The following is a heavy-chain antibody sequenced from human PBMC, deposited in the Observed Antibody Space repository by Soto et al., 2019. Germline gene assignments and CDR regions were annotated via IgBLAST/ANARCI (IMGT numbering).Heavy chain of an antibody. V-gene: IGHV1-18*04. CDR3: ARATFYGDYREYFQH. D-gene: IGHD4-17*01. J-gene: IGHJ1*01. Sequence: ASVKVSCKASGYTFTSYGISWVRQAPGQGLEWMGWISAYNGNTNYAQKLQGRVTMTTDTSTSTAYMELRSLRSDDTAVYYCARATFYGDYREYFQHWGQGTLVTVSS. CDR2: ISAYNGNT. CDR1: GYTFTSYG.